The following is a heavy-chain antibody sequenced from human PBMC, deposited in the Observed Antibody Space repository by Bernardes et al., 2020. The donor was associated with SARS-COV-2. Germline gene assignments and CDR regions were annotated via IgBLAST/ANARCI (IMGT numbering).Heavy chain of an antibody. CDR1: GFSFNNYG. V-gene: IGHV3-33*08. CDR2: IWYDGSNK. D-gene: IGHD1-26*01. CDR3: ARGMEWELSL. Sequence: GGSLRLSCEASGFSFNNYGMHWVRQAPGKGLEWVAVIWYDGSNKYYADSVKGRFTISRDNSKNTLYLQMNSLRAEDTAVYYCARGMEWELSLWGQGTLVTVSS. J-gene: IGHJ4*02.